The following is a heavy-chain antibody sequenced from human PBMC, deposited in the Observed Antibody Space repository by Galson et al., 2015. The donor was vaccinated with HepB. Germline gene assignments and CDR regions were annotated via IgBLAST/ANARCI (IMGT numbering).Heavy chain of an antibody. D-gene: IGHD2-15*01. Sequence: QSGAEVKKPGESLKISCKGSGYSFTSYWIGWVRQMPGKGLEWMGIIYPGDSDTRYSPPFQGQVTISADKSISTAYLQWSSLKASDTAMYYCARHFRECGGGSCYNDYWGQGTLVTVSS. CDR3: ARHFRECGGGSCYNDY. V-gene: IGHV5-51*01. CDR1: GYSFTSYW. J-gene: IGHJ4*02. CDR2: IYPGDSDT.